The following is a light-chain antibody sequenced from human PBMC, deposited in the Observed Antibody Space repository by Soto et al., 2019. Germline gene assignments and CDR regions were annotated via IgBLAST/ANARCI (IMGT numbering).Light chain of an antibody. J-gene: IGKJ4*01. V-gene: IGKV3-15*01. CDR1: QSVSSY. CDR2: GIS. Sequence: EIVMTQSPATLSVSPGERATLSCRASQSVSSYLAWYQQKPGQAPRLLMYGISTRATGILARFSGSGSGTEFTLTISSLQSEDFAIYYCQQHNNWPLTFGGGTKVEIK. CDR3: QQHNNWPLT.